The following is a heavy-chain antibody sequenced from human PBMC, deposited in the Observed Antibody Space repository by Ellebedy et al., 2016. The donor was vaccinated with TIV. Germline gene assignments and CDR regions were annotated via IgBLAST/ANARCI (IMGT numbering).Heavy chain of an antibody. J-gene: IGHJ4*02. Sequence: GESLKLSCAASGFTFSNYAMYWVRQAPGKGLEWLAVIAGSGGNEYYADSVKGRFTISRDNSKNTLYLQMNSLRPEDTAVYYCAKDWDDISWFPAIFDYWGQGNLVTVSS. V-gene: IGHV3-30-3*01. CDR1: GFTFSNYA. CDR3: AKDWDDISWFPAIFDY. CDR2: IAGSGGNE. D-gene: IGHD6-13*01.